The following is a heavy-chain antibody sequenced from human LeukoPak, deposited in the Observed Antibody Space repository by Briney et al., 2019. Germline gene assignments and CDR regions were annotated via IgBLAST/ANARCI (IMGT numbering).Heavy chain of an antibody. CDR3: ARLYYYGSGSYDAFDI. J-gene: IGHJ3*02. D-gene: IGHD3-10*01. CDR1: GGSISSYY. V-gene: IGHV4-59*01. Sequence: SETLSLTCTVSGGSISSYYWSWIRQPPGKGLEWIGYIYYSGSTNYNPSLKSRVTISVDTSKNQFSLKLSSVAAADTAAYYCARLYYYGSGSYDAFDIWGQGTMVTVSS. CDR2: IYYSGST.